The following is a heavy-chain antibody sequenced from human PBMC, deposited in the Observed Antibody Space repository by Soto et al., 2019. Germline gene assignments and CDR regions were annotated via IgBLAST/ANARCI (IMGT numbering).Heavy chain of an antibody. CDR3: ATTGPN. Sequence: QVQLVESGGGVVQPGRSLRLSCAASGFTFSSYGMHWVRQAPGKGLEWVAVIWFDGSNKFYADSVKGRFTISRDNSKNTVSLQMMSLSHEDSAAYYSATTGPNWAQGPLVTVSS. V-gene: IGHV3-33*01. CDR2: IWFDGSNK. J-gene: IGHJ4*02. CDR1: GFTFSSYG.